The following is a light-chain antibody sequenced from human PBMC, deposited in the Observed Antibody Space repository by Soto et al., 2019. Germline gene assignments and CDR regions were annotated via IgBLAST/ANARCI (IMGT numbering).Light chain of an antibody. CDR1: QDIKNY. Sequence: DIQMTQSPSSLSASVGDRVTITCQASQDIKNYLNWYQQKSGKAPKLLIYDASDLETGVPSRFSGSGSGTDFTFTINSLQPEYLATYYCQPYDNLPLTFGGGTKVEIK. CDR3: QPYDNLPLT. V-gene: IGKV1-33*01. J-gene: IGKJ4*01. CDR2: DAS.